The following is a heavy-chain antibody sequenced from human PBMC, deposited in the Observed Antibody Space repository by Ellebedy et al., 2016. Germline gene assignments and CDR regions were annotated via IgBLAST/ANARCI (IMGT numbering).Heavy chain of an antibody. CDR3: AKSGGMAWFNP. V-gene: IGHV3-23*01. CDR2: SSGSGGDT. Sequence: GGSLRLXXAASGFTVSSNYMSWVRQAPGKGLEWVSASSGSGGDTYYADSVKGRFTISRDNSKNTLYLQMNSLRAEDTAVYYCAKSGGMAWFNPWGQGTLVTVSS. CDR1: GFTVSSNY. D-gene: IGHD3-10*01. J-gene: IGHJ5*02.